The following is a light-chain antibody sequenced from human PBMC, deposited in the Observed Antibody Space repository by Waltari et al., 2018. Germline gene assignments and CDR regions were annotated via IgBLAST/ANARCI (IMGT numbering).Light chain of an antibody. J-gene: IGKJ4*01. CDR3: QQYYTIPPT. CDR2: WAS. Sequence: DIVMTQSPDSLAGSLGERTTINCKASQSILYSPSKKNHLAWFQHKPGQPPKLLFYWASTREVGVPDRFSGGGSGTDFTLTITSLQAEDVATYYCQQYYTIPPTFGGGTKVEIK. CDR1: QSILYSPSKKNH. V-gene: IGKV4-1*01.